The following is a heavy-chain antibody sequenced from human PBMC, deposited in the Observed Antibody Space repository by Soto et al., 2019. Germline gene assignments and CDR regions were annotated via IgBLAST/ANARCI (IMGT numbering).Heavy chain of an antibody. Sequence: QVGLQETGPGLVKPSQTLSLTCAVSGDSISGSDFYWDWIRQSPGKGLEWIGYIHYSGTTYYNPSLKSRVTLSVDTSKHQFSLSLTSVAAADTAVYYCAREGGTGTGYLDVGGRGTMVIVSS. V-gene: IGHV4-30-4*01. CDR3: AREGGTGTGYLDV. CDR2: IHYSGTT. J-gene: IGHJ3*01. CDR1: GDSISGSDFY. D-gene: IGHD1-1*01.